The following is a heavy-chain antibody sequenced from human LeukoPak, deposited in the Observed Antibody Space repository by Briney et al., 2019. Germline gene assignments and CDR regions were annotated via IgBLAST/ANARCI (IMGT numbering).Heavy chain of an antibody. CDR1: GFTFSSYG. J-gene: IGHJ4*02. D-gene: IGHD3-22*01. Sequence: GGSLRLSCAASGFTFSSYGMHWVRQAPGKGLEWVAVISYDGSNKYYADSVKGRFTISRDNSKNTLYLQMNSLRAEDTAVYYCAKIPVQDYYDSSGYYSYDYWGQGTLVTVSS. CDR2: ISYDGSNK. CDR3: AKIPVQDYYDSSGYYSYDY. V-gene: IGHV3-30*18.